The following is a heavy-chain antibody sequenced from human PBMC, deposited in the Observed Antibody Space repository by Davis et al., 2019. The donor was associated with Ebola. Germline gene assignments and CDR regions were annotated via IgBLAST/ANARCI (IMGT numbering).Heavy chain of an antibody. Sequence: GSLRLSCTVSGGSISSYYWSWIRQPPGKGLEWIGYIYYSGSTNYNPSLKSRVTISVDTSKNQFSLKLSSVTAADTAVYYCARDRRYSYGPLGYWGQGTLVTVSS. CDR3: ARDRRYSYGPLGY. J-gene: IGHJ4*02. CDR1: GGSISSYY. CDR2: IYYSGST. D-gene: IGHD5-18*01. V-gene: IGHV4-59*12.